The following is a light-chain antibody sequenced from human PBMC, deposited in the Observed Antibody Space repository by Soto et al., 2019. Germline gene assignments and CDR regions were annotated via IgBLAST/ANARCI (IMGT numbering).Light chain of an antibody. Sequence: DLQMTQSPSSLSASVRDRVTITCRASQTISTHLNWYQQKPGKAPKLLIYAASTLQSGVPSRFSCSGSGTDFTLTINSLQPEDFATYYCQQSLTIPYTFGQGTKLEIK. J-gene: IGKJ2*01. CDR3: QQSLTIPYT. CDR1: QTISTH. V-gene: IGKV1-39*01. CDR2: AAS.